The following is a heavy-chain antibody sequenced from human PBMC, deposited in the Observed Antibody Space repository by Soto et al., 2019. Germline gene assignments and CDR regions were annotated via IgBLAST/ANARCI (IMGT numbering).Heavy chain of an antibody. CDR1: GFTVGGNY. CDR3: ASASYVILRVVPYYYMDV. Sequence: EVQLVESGGGLAQRGGSLNLSCAAFGFTVGGNYLSWVRQPPGKGLEWISVIYFGGSTYYADSVKGRFTISRDNSKNTLYLQMNSLRADDTAKYYCASASYVILRVVPYYYMDVWGTGTTVTVSS. CDR2: IYFGGST. D-gene: IGHD3-3*01. J-gene: IGHJ6*03. V-gene: IGHV3-66*01.